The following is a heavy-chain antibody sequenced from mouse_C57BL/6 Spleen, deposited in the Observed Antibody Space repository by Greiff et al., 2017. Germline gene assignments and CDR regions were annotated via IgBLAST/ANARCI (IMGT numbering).Heavy chain of an antibody. CDR3: ARGGSNSYY. CDR1: GYSITSGYY. D-gene: IGHD2-5*01. J-gene: IGHJ2*01. Sequence: VQLKESGPGLVKPSQSLSLTCSVTGYSITSGYYWNWIRQFPGNKLEWMGYISYDGSNNYNPSLKNRISITRDTSKNQFFLKLNSVTTEDTATYYCARGGSNSYYWGQGTTLTVSS. V-gene: IGHV3-6*01. CDR2: ISYDGSN.